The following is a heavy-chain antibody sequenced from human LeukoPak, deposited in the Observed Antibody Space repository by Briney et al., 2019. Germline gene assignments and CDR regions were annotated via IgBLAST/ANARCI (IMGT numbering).Heavy chain of an antibody. CDR3: AKGYEDFDY. CDR1: GFTFTNYA. J-gene: IGHJ4*02. Sequence: PGGSLRLSCAASGFTFTNYAMTWVRQAPGKGLEWVSVISGSSGGTYYADSVKGRFTISRDNSKNTLYLQMNSLRVEDTAVYYCAKGYEDFDYWGQGTLVTVSS. D-gene: IGHD5-12*01. CDR2: ISGSSGGT. V-gene: IGHV3-23*01.